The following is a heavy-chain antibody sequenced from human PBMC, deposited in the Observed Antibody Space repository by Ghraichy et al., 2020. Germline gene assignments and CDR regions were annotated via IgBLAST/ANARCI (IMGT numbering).Heavy chain of an antibody. CDR1: GFTFSKYS. J-gene: IGHJ3*01. CDR2: INKNGGDK. CDR3: ARYFSPSYYFDSSSYYVDAFDL. Sequence: GGSLILSCAASGFTFSKYSMTWVRQAPGKGLEWVANINKNGGDKSYVDSVKGRFTISRDNAKNSLLLQMNSLRAEDTAVYYCARYFSPSYYFDSSSYYVDAFDLWGRGTVVTVSS. V-gene: IGHV3-7*01. D-gene: IGHD3-22*01.